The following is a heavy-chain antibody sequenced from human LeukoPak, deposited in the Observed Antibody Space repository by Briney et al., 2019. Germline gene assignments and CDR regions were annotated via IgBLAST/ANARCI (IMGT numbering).Heavy chain of an antibody. CDR2: IYPGDSDT. J-gene: IGHJ4*02. V-gene: IGHV5-51*03. CDR1: GYSFTSYW. Sequence: GESLKISCKGAGYSFTSYWIGWVRQLPGKGLDWMGIIYPGDSDTRYSPSLQGHVTISAHKSISTAYLQWSSLKASDTAMYYFAGYDNNGYLFDYWGQGTLVTVSS. CDR3: AGYDNNGYLFDY. D-gene: IGHD3-22*01.